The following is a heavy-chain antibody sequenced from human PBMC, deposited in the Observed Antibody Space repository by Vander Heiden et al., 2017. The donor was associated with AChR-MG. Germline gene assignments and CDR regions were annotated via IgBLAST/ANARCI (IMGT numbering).Heavy chain of an antibody. D-gene: IGHD2-2*01. V-gene: IGHV1-69*06. CDR2: IIPIFGTA. Sequence: QVQLAQSGAEVQKPGSSVKVSCKASGGTFSTYAISWMRQAPGQGLEWMGGIIPIFGTANYAQEFQGRVTITADKSTSTAYMELSSLRSEDTAVYYCARVEYAVANYYYYYMDVWGKGTTVTVSS. CDR1: GGTFSTYA. J-gene: IGHJ6*03. CDR3: ARVEYAVANYYYYYMDV.